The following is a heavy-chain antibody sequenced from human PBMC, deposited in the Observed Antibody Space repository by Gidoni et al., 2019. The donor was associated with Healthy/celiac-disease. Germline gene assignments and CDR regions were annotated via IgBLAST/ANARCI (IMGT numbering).Heavy chain of an antibody. D-gene: IGHD6-6*01. Sequence: EVQLLESGGGLVQPGGSLSLSCAASGFTFSSYAMRWVRQAPGKELACVSAISGSGGSTYYADSVKGRFTISRDNSKNTLYLQMNSLRAEDTAVYYCADGTSSLAAEYFQHWGQGTLVTVSS. CDR1: GFTFSSYA. CDR2: ISGSGGST. V-gene: IGHV3-23*01. J-gene: IGHJ1*01. CDR3: ADGTSSLAAEYFQH.